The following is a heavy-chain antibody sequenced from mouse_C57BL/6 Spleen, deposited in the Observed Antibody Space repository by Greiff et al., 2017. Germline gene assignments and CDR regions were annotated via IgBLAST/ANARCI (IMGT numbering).Heavy chain of an antibody. J-gene: IGHJ2*01. D-gene: IGHD1-1*01. CDR1: GYTFTDYE. V-gene: IGHV1-15*01. CDR3: TRSEELYGPFDY. CDR2: IDPETGGT. Sequence: VQLQQSGAELVRPGASVTLSCKASGYTFTDYEMHWVKQTPVHGLEWIGAIDPETGGTAYNQKFKGKAILTADKSSSTAYMELRSLTSEDSAVYYCTRSEELYGPFDYWGQGTTLTVAS.